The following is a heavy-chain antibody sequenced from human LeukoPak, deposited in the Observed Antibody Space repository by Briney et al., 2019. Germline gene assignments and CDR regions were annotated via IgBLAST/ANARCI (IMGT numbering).Heavy chain of an antibody. J-gene: IGHJ4*02. Sequence: GESLKISCKGSGYPFTSYWIGWVRQMPGKGLEWMGIIYPGDSESKYSPSFQGQVTISADKSISTAYLQWSSLKASDTAIYYCANTRYDTGYYFIDYWGQGTLVTVSS. D-gene: IGHD5-12*01. CDR3: ANTRYDTGYYFIDY. CDR1: GYPFTSYW. CDR2: IYPGDSES. V-gene: IGHV5-51*01.